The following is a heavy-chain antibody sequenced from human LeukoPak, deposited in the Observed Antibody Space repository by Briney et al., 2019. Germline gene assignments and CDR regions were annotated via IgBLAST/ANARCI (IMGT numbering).Heavy chain of an antibody. J-gene: IGHJ4*02. CDR1: GGSISSGDYY. D-gene: IGHD4-17*01. Sequence: SETLSLTCTVSGGSISSGDYYWSWIRQPPGTGLEWIGYIYYSGSTYYNPSLKSRVAISVDTSKNQFSLKLSSVTAADTAVYYCAGGDYVTFDYWGQGTLVTVSS. V-gene: IGHV4-30-4*08. CDR3: AGGDYVTFDY. CDR2: IYYSGST.